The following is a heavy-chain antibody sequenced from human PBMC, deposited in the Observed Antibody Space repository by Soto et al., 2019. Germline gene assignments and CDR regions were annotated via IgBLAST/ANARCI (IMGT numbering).Heavy chain of an antibody. CDR1: GFTFSSYG. CDR2: IYSSGST. D-gene: IGHD2-21*02. V-gene: IGHV3-53*01. Sequence: GGSLRLSCAASGFTFSSYGMTWVRQAPGKGLEWVSFIYSSGSTYYAGSVKGRFTISRDNFKNTLYLQMNSLRAEDTAVYYCARLWGDPTYYYYGMDVWGQGTTVTVSS. J-gene: IGHJ6*02. CDR3: ARLWGDPTYYYYGMDV.